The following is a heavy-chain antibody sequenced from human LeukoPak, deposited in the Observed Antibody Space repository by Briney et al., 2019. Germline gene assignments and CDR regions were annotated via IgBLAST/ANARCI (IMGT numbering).Heavy chain of an antibody. CDR2: IWYDGSNK. J-gene: IGHJ4*02. Sequence: GGSLRLSCAASGFTFSSYGMHWVRQAPGKGLEWVAVIWYDGSNKYYADSVKGRFTISRDNSKNTLYLQMNSLRAEDTAVYYCARDGGVGATGYFDYWGQGTLVTVSS. CDR1: GFTFSSYG. CDR3: ARDGGVGATGYFDY. D-gene: IGHD1-26*01. V-gene: IGHV3-33*01.